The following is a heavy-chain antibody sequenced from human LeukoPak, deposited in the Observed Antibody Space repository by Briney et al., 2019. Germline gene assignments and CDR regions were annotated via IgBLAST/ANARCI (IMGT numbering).Heavy chain of an antibody. CDR2: ISAYNGNT. CDR3: ARAGEMATITHYYYYMDV. J-gene: IGHJ6*03. V-gene: IGHV1-18*01. CDR1: GYTFTSYG. D-gene: IGHD5-24*01. Sequence: EASVKVSCKASGYTFTSYGISWVRQAPGQGLEWMGWISAYNGNTNYAQKLQGRVTITADESTSTAYMELSSLRSEDTAVYYCARAGEMATITHYYYYMDVWGKGTTVTISS.